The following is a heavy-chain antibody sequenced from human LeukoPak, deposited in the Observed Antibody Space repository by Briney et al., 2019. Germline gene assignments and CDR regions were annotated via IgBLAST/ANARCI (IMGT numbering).Heavy chain of an antibody. D-gene: IGHD3-22*01. V-gene: IGHV4-34*01. CDR3: ARVRGYYYDSSGTR. CDR2: INHSGST. Sequence: PSETLSLTCAVYGGSFSGYYWSWIRQPPGKGLEWIGEINHSGSTNYNPSLKSRVTISVDTYKNQSSLKLSSVTAADTAVYYCARVRGYYYDSSGTRWGQGTLVTVSS. CDR1: GGSFSGYY. J-gene: IGHJ4*02.